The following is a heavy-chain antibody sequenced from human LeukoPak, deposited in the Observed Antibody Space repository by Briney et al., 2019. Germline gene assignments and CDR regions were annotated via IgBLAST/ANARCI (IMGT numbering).Heavy chain of an antibody. D-gene: IGHD1-1*01. CDR3: VRVSWDWNPGYFDY. J-gene: IGHJ4*02. CDR2: INPNSGGT. CDR1: GYTFTGYY. V-gene: IGHV1-2*02. Sequence: ASVKVSCKASGYTFTGYYMHWVRQAPGQGLEWMGWINPNSGGTNYAQKFQGRVTMTRDTSISTAYMELSRLRSDDTAVYYCVRVSWDWNPGYFDYWGQGTLVTVSS.